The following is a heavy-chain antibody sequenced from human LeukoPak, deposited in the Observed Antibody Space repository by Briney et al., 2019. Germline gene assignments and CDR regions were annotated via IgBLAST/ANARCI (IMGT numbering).Heavy chain of an antibody. V-gene: IGHV3-21*01. Sequence: GGSLRLSCAASGFTFSSYSMNWVRQAPGKGLEWVSSISSSSSYIYYADSVKGRFTISRDNAKNSLYLQMNSLRAEDTAVYYCASRAEGPSSGTKLRDYWGQGTLVTVSS. CDR3: ASRAEGPSSGTKLRDY. CDR2: ISSSSSYI. D-gene: IGHD5-18*01. CDR1: GFTFSSYS. J-gene: IGHJ4*02.